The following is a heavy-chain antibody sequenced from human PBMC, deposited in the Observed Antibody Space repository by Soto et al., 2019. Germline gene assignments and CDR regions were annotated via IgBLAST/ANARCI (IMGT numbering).Heavy chain of an antibody. D-gene: IGHD4-4*01. CDR3: VRVASNSAS. Sequence: EVQLVESGGGLVQPGGSLRLSCTASGFTFSDSWMTWVRQAPGKGLEWVARIKPDESEKKYADCVKGRFSISRDNAKNAMYLQRKSRRGEDRAVYYCVRVASNSASWGRGPLATVPS. CDR1: GFTFSDSW. CDR2: IKPDESEK. J-gene: IGHJ4*02. V-gene: IGHV3-7*01.